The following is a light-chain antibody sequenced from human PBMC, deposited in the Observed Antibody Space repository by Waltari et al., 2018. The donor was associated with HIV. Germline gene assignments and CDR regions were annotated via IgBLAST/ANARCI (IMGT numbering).Light chain of an antibody. CDR1: QGVSRY. V-gene: IGKV1-9*01. J-gene: IGKJ4*01. CDR2: TAS. Sequence: DIQLTQSPSFLSVSVGDRVTITCRASQGVSRYLAWYQQKAGKAPKVLIYTASTVQSGVPSRFSGSGSGTEFTLTISSLQPEDFATYYCQQFNGYPLTFGGGTKVEIK. CDR3: QQFNGYPLT.